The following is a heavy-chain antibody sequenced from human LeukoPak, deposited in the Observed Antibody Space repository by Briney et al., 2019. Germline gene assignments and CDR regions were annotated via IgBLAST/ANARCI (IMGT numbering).Heavy chain of an antibody. V-gene: IGHV4-4*07. J-gene: IGHJ6*03. CDR3: ARAYGDYELLYYYYYMDV. CDR1: GGSISSYY. D-gene: IGHD4-17*01. CDR2: IYTSGST. Sequence: SETLSLACTVSGGSISSYYWSWIRQPAGKGLEWIGRIYTSGSTNYNPSLKSRVTMSVDTSKNQFSLKLSSVTAADTAVYYCARAYGDYELLYYYYYMDVWGKGTTVTVSS.